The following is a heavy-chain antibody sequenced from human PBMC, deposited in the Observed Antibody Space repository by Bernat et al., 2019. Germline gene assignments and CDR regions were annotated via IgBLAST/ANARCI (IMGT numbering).Heavy chain of an antibody. J-gene: IGHJ5*02. CDR1: EFTFSSYA. V-gene: IGHV3-30*01. CDR3: ARETYYYGSGSSGWFDP. CDR2: ISYDGSNK. Sequence: QLLESGGGLVQPGGSLRLSCAASEFTFSSYAMHWVRQAPGKGLEWVAVISYDGSNKYYADSVKGRFTISRDNSKNTLYLQMNSLRAEDTAVYYCARETYYYGSGSSGWFDPWGQGTLVTVSS. D-gene: IGHD3-10*01.